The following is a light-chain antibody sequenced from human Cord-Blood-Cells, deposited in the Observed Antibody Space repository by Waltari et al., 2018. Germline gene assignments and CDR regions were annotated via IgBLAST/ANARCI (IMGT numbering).Light chain of an antibody. CDR2: DVS. Sequence: QSALTQPASVSGSPGQSITISCTGTSSDVGGYNYVPWYQQHPGKAPKLMIYDVSKRPSGVSNRFSGSKSGNMASLTISGLQAEDEADYYCSSYTSSSTRVFGGGTKLTVL. CDR1: SSDVGGYNY. CDR3: SSYTSSSTRV. V-gene: IGLV2-14*01. J-gene: IGLJ3*02.